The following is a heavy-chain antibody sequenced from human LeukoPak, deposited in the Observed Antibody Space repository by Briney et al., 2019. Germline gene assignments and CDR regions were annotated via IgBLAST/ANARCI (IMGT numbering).Heavy chain of an antibody. CDR3: AKATSVAAAAPKDDY. Sequence: GGSLRLSCAASGFTFSSYAMSWVSQAPGKGLEWVSAISGSGGSTYYADSVKGRFTISRDNSKNTPYLQMNSLRAEDTAVYYCAKATSVAAAAPKDDYWGQGTLVTVSS. CDR1: GFTFSSYA. V-gene: IGHV3-23*01. CDR2: ISGSGGST. D-gene: IGHD6-13*01. J-gene: IGHJ4*02.